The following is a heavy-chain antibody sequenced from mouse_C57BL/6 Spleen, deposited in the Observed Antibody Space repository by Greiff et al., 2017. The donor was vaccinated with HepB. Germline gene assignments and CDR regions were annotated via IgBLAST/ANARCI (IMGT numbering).Heavy chain of an antibody. D-gene: IGHD2-2*01. J-gene: IGHJ2*01. Sequence: QVQLQQPGAELVKPGASVKMSCKASGYTFTSYWITWVKQRPGQGLEWIGDIYPGSGSTNYNEKLKSKATLTVDTSSSTAYMQLSSLTSEDSAVYYCARGMGYGDYFDYWGQGTTLTVSS. CDR1: GYTFTSYW. V-gene: IGHV1-55*01. CDR2: IYPGSGST. CDR3: ARGMGYGDYFDY.